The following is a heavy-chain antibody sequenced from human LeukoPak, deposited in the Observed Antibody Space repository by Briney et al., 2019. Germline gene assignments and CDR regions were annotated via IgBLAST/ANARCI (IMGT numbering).Heavy chain of an antibody. CDR2: IYYSGST. Sequence: PSQTLSLTCAVSGGSISSGGYSWSWIRQPPGKGLEWIGYIYYSGSTNYNPSLKSRVTISVDTSKNQFSLKLSSVTAADTAVYYCARDRVGATTGFDYWGQGTLVTVSS. CDR1: GGSISSGGYS. J-gene: IGHJ4*02. CDR3: ARDRVGATTGFDY. D-gene: IGHD1-26*01. V-gene: IGHV4-61*08.